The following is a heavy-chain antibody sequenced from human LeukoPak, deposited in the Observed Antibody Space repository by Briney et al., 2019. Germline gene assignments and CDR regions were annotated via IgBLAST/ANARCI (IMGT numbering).Heavy chain of an antibody. V-gene: IGHV1-8*01. J-gene: IGHJ4*02. Sequence: ASVKVSCKASGYTFTSYDINWVRQATGQGLEWMGWMNPNSGNTGYAQKFQGRDSMTKNTSISTAYMELSSLRFEDTAVYYCARAIRRGIVGATTGKYYFDYWGQGTLVTVSS. CDR3: ARAIRRGIVGATTGKYYFDY. CDR1: GYTFTSYD. CDR2: MNPNSGNT. D-gene: IGHD1-26*01.